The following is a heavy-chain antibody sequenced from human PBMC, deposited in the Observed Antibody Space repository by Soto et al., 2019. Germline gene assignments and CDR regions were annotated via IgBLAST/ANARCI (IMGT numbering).Heavy chain of an antibody. CDR1: GGSISTYF. CDR3: ARGADDFGDFDY. V-gene: IGHV4-59*01. J-gene: IGHJ4*02. CDR2: VYYIGNT. Sequence: SSETLSLTCTVSGGSISTYFWSWIRQPPGKGLEWIGYVYYIGNTNYNPSLKSRVTISVDTSKNQFSLKLSSVTAADTAVYYCARGADDFGDFDYWGLGTLVTVSS. D-gene: IGHD4-17*01.